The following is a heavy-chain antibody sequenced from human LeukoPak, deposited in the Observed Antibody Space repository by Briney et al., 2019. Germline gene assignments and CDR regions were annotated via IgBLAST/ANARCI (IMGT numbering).Heavy chain of an antibody. J-gene: IGHJ4*02. Sequence: SETLSLTCTVSGGSISSYYWSWIRQPPGKGLEWIGYIYYSGSTNYNPSLKSRVTISVDTSKNQFSLKLSSVTAADTAVYYCARVGRSSSWFALDYWGQGTLVTVSS. CDR1: GGSISSYY. CDR2: IYYSGST. CDR3: ARVGRSSSWFALDY. D-gene: IGHD6-13*01. V-gene: IGHV4-59*01.